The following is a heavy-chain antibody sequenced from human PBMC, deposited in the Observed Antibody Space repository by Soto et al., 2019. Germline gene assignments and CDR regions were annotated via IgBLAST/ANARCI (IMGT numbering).Heavy chain of an antibody. Sequence: ASVKVSCKASGYTFTSYGISWVRQAPGQGLEWMGWISANNGNTNYAQKLQGRVTMTTDTSTSTAYMELRSLRSDDTAVYYCARGYDFVWGSYRSDAFDIWGQGTMVTVSS. CDR2: ISANNGNT. J-gene: IGHJ3*02. V-gene: IGHV1-18*01. CDR3: ARGYDFVWGSYRSDAFDI. D-gene: IGHD3-16*02. CDR1: GYTFTSYG.